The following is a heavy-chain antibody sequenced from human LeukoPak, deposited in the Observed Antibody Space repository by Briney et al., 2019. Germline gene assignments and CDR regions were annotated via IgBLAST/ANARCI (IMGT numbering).Heavy chain of an antibody. D-gene: IGHD3-16*01. CDR3: AKAMGYDYVWGSRLASTMPFDY. CDR1: GFTFSSYA. CDR2: ISYDGSNK. Sequence: PGRSLRLSCAASGFTFSSYAMHWVRQAPGKGLEWVAVISYDGSNKYYADSVKGRFTISRDNSKNTLYLQMNSLRAEDTAVYYCAKAMGYDYVWGSRLASTMPFDYWGQGTLVTVSS. V-gene: IGHV3-30*04. J-gene: IGHJ4*02.